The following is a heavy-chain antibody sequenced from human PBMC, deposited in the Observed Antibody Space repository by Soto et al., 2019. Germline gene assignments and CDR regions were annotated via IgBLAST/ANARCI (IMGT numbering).Heavy chain of an antibody. D-gene: IGHD6-6*01. V-gene: IGHV4-31*03. CDR2: IYYSGST. Sequence: LSLTCTVSGGSISSGGYYWSWIRQHPGKGLEWIGYIYYSGSTYYNPSLKSRVTISVDTSKNQFSLKLSSVTAADTAVYYCARMYSSSRAHDYWGQGALVTVSS. CDR1: GGSISSGGYY. J-gene: IGHJ4*02. CDR3: ARMYSSSRAHDY.